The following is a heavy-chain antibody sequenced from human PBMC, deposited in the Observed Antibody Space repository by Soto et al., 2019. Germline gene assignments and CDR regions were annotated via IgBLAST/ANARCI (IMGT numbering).Heavy chain of an antibody. V-gene: IGHV3-30*18. CDR1: GFTFSSYG. CDR3: AKDKVGLGYYDY. J-gene: IGHJ4*02. D-gene: IGHD2-15*01. CDR2: ISYDGSNK. Sequence: SLRLSCAASGFTFSSYGMHWVRQAPGKGLEWVAVISYDGSNKYYADSVKGRFTISRDNSKNTLYLQMNSLRAEDTAVYYCAKDKVGLGYYDYWGQGTLVTVSS.